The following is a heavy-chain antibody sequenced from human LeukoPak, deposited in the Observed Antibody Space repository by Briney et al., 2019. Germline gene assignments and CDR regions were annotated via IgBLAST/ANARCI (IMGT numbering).Heavy chain of an antibody. D-gene: IGHD6-13*01. CDR2: INTNTGNP. CDR3: AREGYSSSWYLGHYYYYMDV. CDR1: GYTSTSYA. V-gene: IGHV7-4-1*02. Sequence: ASVKVSCKASGYTSTSYAMNWVRQAPGQGLEWMGWINTNTGNPTYAQGFTGRFVFSLDTSVSTAYLQISSLKAEDTAVYYCAREGYSSSWYLGHYYYYMDVWGKGTTVTVSS. J-gene: IGHJ6*03.